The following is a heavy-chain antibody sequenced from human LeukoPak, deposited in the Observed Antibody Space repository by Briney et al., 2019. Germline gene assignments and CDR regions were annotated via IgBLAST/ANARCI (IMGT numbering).Heavy chain of an antibody. J-gene: IGHJ3*02. CDR1: GFTLSSYS. CDR2: ISSSSSYI. D-gene: IGHD6-6*01. Sequence: GGSLRLSCAASGFTLSSYSMNGVPQAPGKGLEWVASISSSSSYIYYADSVKGRFTISRDNAKNSQYLQMNSLRAEDTAVYYCARVPFEYSSSSDAFDIWGQGTMDTVSS. CDR3: ARVPFEYSSSSDAFDI. V-gene: IGHV3-21*01.